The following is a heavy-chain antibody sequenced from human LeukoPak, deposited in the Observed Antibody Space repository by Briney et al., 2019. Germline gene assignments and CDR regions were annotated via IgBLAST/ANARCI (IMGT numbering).Heavy chain of an antibody. CDR1: GFTFDDYA. Sequence: GRSLRLSCAASGFTFDDYAMHWVRQAPGKGLEWLSSISWNSGSIAYADSAKGRFTISRDNAKRSLFLQMDSLRAEDTAVYYCARDASAYYWGQGTLVTVSS. J-gene: IGHJ4*02. V-gene: IGHV3-9*01. CDR3: ARDASAYY. D-gene: IGHD3-3*01. CDR2: ISWNSGSI.